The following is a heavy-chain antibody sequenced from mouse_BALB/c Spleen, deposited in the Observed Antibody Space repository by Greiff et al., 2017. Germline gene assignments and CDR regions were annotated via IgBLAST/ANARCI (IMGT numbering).Heavy chain of an antibody. CDR1: GYTFTDYY. CDR3: ARRAYYGNLDAMDY. Sequence: VKLMESGAELARPGASVKLSCKASGYTFTDYYINWVKQRTGQGLEWIGEIYPGSGNTYYNEKFKGKATLTADKSSSTAYMQLSSLTSEDSAVYFCARRAYYGNLDAMDYWGQGTSVTVSS. D-gene: IGHD2-10*01. CDR2: IYPGSGNT. V-gene: IGHV1-77*01. J-gene: IGHJ4*01.